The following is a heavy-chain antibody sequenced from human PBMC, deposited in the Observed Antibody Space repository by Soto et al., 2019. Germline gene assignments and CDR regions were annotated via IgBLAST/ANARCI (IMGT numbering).Heavy chain of an antibody. CDR3: AKDFTAYLSSWFHL. CDR2: ITGSGSTT. J-gene: IGHJ5*02. D-gene: IGHD6-13*01. V-gene: IGHV3-23*01. Sequence: VQLLESGGGLVQPGGSLRLSCAASEFTFSSTAMHWVRQAPGKGLEWVSGITGSGSTTFYADSVKGRFTISRDNSKNTLYLHMSSLRAEDTAIDYCAKDFTAYLSSWFHLWGQGTLVTVSS. CDR1: EFTFSSTA.